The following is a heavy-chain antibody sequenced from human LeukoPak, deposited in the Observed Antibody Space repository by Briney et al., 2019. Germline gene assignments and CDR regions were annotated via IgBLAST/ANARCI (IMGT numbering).Heavy chain of an antibody. D-gene: IGHD3-22*01. V-gene: IGHV3-30*03. J-gene: IGHJ4*02. CDR2: ISYDGSNK. Sequence: GGSLRLSCAASGFTFSSYGMHWVRQAPGKGLEWVAVISYDGSNKYYADSVKGRFTISRDNSKNTLYLQMNSLRSEDTAVYYCATYYYDSSGYYPLYWGQGTLVTVSS. CDR1: GFTFSSYG. CDR3: ATYYYDSSGYYPLY.